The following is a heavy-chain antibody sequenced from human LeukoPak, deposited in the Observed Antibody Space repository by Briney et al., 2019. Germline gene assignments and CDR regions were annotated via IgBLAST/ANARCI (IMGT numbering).Heavy chain of an antibody. J-gene: IGHJ1*01. Sequence: ASVKVSSKVSGYTLTELSMHWVRQAPGKGLEWMGGFDPEDGETIYAQKFQGRVTMTEDTSTDTAYMELSSLRAEDTAVYYCASPDYYDSSGYLKEEYFQHWGQGTLVTVSS. CDR3: ASPDYYDSSGYLKEEYFQH. D-gene: IGHD3-22*01. V-gene: IGHV1-24*01. CDR2: FDPEDGET. CDR1: GYTLTELS.